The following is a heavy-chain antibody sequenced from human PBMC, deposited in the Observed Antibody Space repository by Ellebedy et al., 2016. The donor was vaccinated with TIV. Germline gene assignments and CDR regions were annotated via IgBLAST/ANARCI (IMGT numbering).Heavy chain of an antibody. Sequence: GESLKISCAASGFTFSDYNINWVRQAPVKGLEWVSSISRHSDYIYYADSVKGRFTISRDNANNSLYLQMDGLRPEDTAVYYCARGIYVNNWYYYDYWGQGILVTVSS. D-gene: IGHD5-24*01. CDR1: GFTFSDYN. J-gene: IGHJ4*02. V-gene: IGHV3-21*01. CDR2: ISRHSDYI. CDR3: ARGIYVNNWYYYDY.